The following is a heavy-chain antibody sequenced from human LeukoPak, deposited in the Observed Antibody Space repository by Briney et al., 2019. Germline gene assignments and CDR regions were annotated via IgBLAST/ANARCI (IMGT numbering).Heavy chain of an antibody. V-gene: IGHV4-61*02. CDR2: VQTSGGT. J-gene: IGHJ5*02. CDR3: ARALCINGICEWFDP. CDR1: GASISSGIYF. D-gene: IGHD2-8*01. Sequence: SETLSLTCTVSGASISSGIYFWSWIRQPAGKGLEWIGRVQTSGGTNYDPSLESRVTISIDTSKNQFSLTLRSVTAADTAVYYCARALCINGICEWFDPWGQGTLVTVSS.